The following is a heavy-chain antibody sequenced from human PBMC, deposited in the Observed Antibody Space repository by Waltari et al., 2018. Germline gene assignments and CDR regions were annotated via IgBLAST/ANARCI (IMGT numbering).Heavy chain of an antibody. V-gene: IGHV3-49*05. CDR2: IRSQTYGGTT. D-gene: IGHD3-9*01. J-gene: IGHJ3*01. CDR3: TREGVRYDYWLSYDAFDV. Sequence: EVQLVESGGGLVKPGRSLRLSCICSGFSFGDYGMSWFRQAPGKGLEWVGFIRSQTYGGTTEYDASVKGRFNISRDDSKSIAYLEVNNLKTEDTAVYYCTREGVRYDYWLSYDAFDVWGQGTMVTVSS. CDR1: GFSFGDYG.